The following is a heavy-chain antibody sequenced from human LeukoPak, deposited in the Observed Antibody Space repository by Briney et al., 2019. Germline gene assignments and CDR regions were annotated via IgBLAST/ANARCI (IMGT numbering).Heavy chain of an antibody. J-gene: IGHJ3*02. V-gene: IGHV3-30*04. Sequence: GGSLRLSCAAYGFTFSSYAMHWVRQAPGKGLEWVAVISYDGSNKYYADSVKGRFTISRDNSKNTLYLQMNSLRAEDTAVYYCARDDITGTAFDIWGQGTMVTVSS. CDR1: GFTFSSYA. D-gene: IGHD1-20*01. CDR3: ARDDITGTAFDI. CDR2: ISYDGSNK.